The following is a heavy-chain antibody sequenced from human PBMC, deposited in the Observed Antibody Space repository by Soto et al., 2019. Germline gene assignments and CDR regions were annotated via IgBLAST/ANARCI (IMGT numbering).Heavy chain of an antibody. D-gene: IGHD3-10*01. CDR1: GFSLSTSGVG. Sequence: QITLEESGPTLVKPTQTLTLTCTFSGFSLSTSGVGVGWIRQPPGEALEWLTLIYWDDDKRYSPSLKTRLTITKDTSKNPVVLTMTNMDPVDTATYYCARYYFGSGLYFFDYWGQGTLVTVSS. CDR2: IYWDDDK. V-gene: IGHV2-5*02. J-gene: IGHJ4*02. CDR3: ARYYFGSGLYFFDY.